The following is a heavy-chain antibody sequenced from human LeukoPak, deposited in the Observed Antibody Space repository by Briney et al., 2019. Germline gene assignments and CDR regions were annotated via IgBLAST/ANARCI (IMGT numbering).Heavy chain of an antibody. CDR1: GFTFSSYA. D-gene: IGHD3-9*01. V-gene: IGHV3-30-3*01. CDR2: ISYDGSNK. Sequence: GSLRLSCAASGFTFSSYAMHWVRQAPGKGLEWVAVISYDGSNKYYADSVKGRFTISRDNSKNTLYLQMNSLRAEDTAVYYCARGRVADYVLRYFDWLPGMDVWGQGTTVTVPS. CDR3: ARGRVADYVLRYFDWLPGMDV. J-gene: IGHJ6*02.